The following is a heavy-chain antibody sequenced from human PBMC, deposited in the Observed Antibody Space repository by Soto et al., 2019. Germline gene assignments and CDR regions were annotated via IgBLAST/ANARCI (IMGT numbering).Heavy chain of an antibody. Sequence: PGGSLRLSCAVSGFVFSSYWMGWVRQAPGKGLEWVATIKQEGSEKYYVESVKGRFTISRDNTKNLLYMQMNSLRAGDTAVYYCARSAGVYYDSSGYYSDYYFDYWGQGTLVTVSS. J-gene: IGHJ4*02. V-gene: IGHV3-7*05. CDR1: GFVFSSYW. D-gene: IGHD3-22*01. CDR2: IKQEGSEK. CDR3: ARSAGVYYDSSGYYSDYYFDY.